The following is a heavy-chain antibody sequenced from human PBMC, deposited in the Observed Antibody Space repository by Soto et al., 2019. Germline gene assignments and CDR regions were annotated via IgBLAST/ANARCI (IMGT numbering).Heavy chain of an antibody. V-gene: IGHV3-23*01. D-gene: IGHD3-3*01. Sequence: EVHLLESGGGLVQPGGSLRISCAASGFTFSNHAMSWVRQTPGEGLEWSSGISFSGDNTYYADSVRVRFTVSRDNSKSTLYLQMNSRRAEDTAVYYCAKRFTLFGVNKLSPDADYCGQGNLVTVSS. CDR3: AKRFTLFGVNKLSPDADY. CDR2: ISFSGDNT. CDR1: GFTFSNHA. J-gene: IGHJ4*02.